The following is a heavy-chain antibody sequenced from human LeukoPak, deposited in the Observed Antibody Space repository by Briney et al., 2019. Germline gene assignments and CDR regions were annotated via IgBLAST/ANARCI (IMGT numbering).Heavy chain of an antibody. CDR3: ARDSSDAYNPEPGY. Sequence: GGSLRLSCAASGFTFRSYSMNWVRQAPGKGLEWVSFISGMSSTIYYADSVKGRFTISRDNAKNSVYLQMDSLRDEDTAVYYCARDSSDAYNPEPGYWGQGTLVTVSS. CDR1: GFTFRSYS. CDR2: ISGMSSTI. J-gene: IGHJ4*02. V-gene: IGHV3-48*02. D-gene: IGHD5-24*01.